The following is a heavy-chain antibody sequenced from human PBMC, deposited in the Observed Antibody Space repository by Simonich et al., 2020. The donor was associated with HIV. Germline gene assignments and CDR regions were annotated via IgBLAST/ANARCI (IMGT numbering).Heavy chain of an antibody. V-gene: IGHV4-34*01. CDR2: NNHSGST. Sequence: QVQLQQWGAGLLKPSETLSLTCAVYVGSFSGYNWSGVRQPPGKGLGWMGENNHSGSTNYNPSLKSRVTISVDTSKNQFSLKLSSVTAADTAVYYCARLTAGGLGEYFQHWGQGTLVTVSS. D-gene: IGHD6-13*01. CDR1: VGSFSGYN. CDR3: ARLTAGGLGEYFQH. J-gene: IGHJ1*01.